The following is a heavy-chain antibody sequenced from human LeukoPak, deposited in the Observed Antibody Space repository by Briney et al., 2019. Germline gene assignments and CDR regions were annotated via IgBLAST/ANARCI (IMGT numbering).Heavy chain of an antibody. CDR1: EFIFSNYW. J-gene: IGHJ6*02. Sequence: GGSLTLSCAASEFIFSNYWMTWVRQAPGKGLEWMTNLKQDGSETNYVDSVKGRFTISRDNAKNSLYLQMSSLRDEDTAVYYCVRERQQLVSRTAYNGMDVWGQGTTVTVSS. CDR2: LKQDGSET. CDR3: VRERQQLVSRTAYNGMDV. V-gene: IGHV3-7*05. D-gene: IGHD6-13*01.